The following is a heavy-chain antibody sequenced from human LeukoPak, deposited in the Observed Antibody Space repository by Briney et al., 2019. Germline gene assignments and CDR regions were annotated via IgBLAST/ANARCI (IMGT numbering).Heavy chain of an antibody. J-gene: IGHJ5*02. CDR3: ARLYDILTGDNWFDP. CDR2: IIPIFGTA. V-gene: IGHV1-69*13. D-gene: IGHD3-9*01. CDR1: GGTFSSYA. Sequence: SVKVSCKASGGTFSSYAISWVRQAPGQGLEWMGGIIPIFGTANYAQKFQGRVTITADESTSTAYMELSSLRSEDTAVYYCARLYDILTGDNWFDPWGQGTLVTVSS.